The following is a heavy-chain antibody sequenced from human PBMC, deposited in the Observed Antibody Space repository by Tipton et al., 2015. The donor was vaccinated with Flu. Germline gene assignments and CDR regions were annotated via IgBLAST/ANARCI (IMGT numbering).Heavy chain of an antibody. V-gene: IGHV4-38-2*02. J-gene: IGHJ4*02. CDR1: GYSISSGYY. CDR2: IYHSGST. CDR3: ARGKGDFDY. Sequence: TLSLTCTVSGYSISSGYYWGWIRQSPGKGLEWIGSIYHSGSTYYNPSLNSRVTISLDTSKNQFSLKLSSVTAADTAVYYCARGKGDFDYWGQGTLVTVSS.